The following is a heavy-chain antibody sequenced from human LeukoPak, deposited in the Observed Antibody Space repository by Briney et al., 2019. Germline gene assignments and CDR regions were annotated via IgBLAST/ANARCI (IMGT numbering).Heavy chain of an antibody. CDR1: GFTFSSYE. J-gene: IGHJ4*02. CDR2: TSSSGSTI. Sequence: GGSLRLSCAASGFTFSSYEMNWVRQAPGEGLEWVSYTSSSGSTIYYADSVKGRFTISRDNAKNSLYLQMNSLRAEDTAVYYCARDLPGGDGYYFDYWGQGTLVTVSS. D-gene: IGHD3-16*01. V-gene: IGHV3-48*03. CDR3: ARDLPGGDGYYFDY.